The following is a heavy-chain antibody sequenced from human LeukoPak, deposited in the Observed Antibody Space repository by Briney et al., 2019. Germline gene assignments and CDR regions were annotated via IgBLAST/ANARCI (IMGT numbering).Heavy chain of an antibody. CDR1: DGSISSYY. V-gene: IGHV4-59*12. CDR3: ARDSAYSSSAEVLGY. D-gene: IGHD6-6*01. J-gene: IGHJ4*02. CDR2: TYYSGST. Sequence: PSETLSLTCTVSDGSISSYYWSWIRQPPGKGLEWIGYTYYSGSTNYNPSVKSRVTISVDTSKNQFSLKLSSVTAADTAVYYCARDSAYSSSAEVLGYWGQGTLVTVSS.